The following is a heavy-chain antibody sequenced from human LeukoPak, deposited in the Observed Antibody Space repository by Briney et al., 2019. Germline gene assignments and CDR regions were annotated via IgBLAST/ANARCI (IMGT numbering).Heavy chain of an antibody. CDR1: GFTVSTNY. V-gene: IGHV3-66*01. J-gene: IGHJ4*02. CDR3: ASILRSSSGYYFDY. CDR2: IYSGDTT. Sequence: GGSLRLSRAASGFTVSTNYMSWVRQAPGKGLEWVSVIYSGDTTFYADSVRGKFTISRDNSKNTLYLQMNSLRAEDTAVYYCASILRSSSGYYFDYWGQGTLVTVSS. D-gene: IGHD3-10*01.